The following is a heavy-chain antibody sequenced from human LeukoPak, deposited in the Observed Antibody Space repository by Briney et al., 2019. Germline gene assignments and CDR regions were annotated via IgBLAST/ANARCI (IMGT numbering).Heavy chain of an antibody. J-gene: IGHJ4*02. CDR2: IYYSGST. CDR3: ARTRGSSVDY. V-gene: IGHV4-39*07. Sequence: PSETLSLTCTVSGGSISSSSYYWGWIRQPPGKGLEWIGSIYYSGSTYYNPSLKSRVTISVDTSKNQFSLKLSSVTAADTAVYYCARTRGSSVDYWGQGTLVTVSS. D-gene: IGHD6-6*01. CDR1: GGSISSSSYY.